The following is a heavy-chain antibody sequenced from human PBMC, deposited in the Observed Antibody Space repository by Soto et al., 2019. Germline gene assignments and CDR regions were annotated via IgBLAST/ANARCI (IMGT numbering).Heavy chain of an antibody. D-gene: IGHD6-6*01. J-gene: IGHJ4*02. CDR2: IWYDGSNK. CDR3: AREDIAARPEEPAYFDY. CDR1: GFTFSSYG. V-gene: IGHV3-33*01. Sequence: QVQLVESGGGVVQPGRSLRLSCAASGFTFSSYGMHWVRQAPGKGLEWVAVIWYDGSNKYYADSVKGRFTISRDNSKNTLYLQMNSLRAEDTAVYYCAREDIAARPEEPAYFDYWGQGTLVTVSS.